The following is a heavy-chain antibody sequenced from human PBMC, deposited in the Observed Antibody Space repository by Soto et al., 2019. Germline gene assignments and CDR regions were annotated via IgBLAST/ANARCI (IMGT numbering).Heavy chain of an antibody. J-gene: IGHJ5*02. D-gene: IGHD3-10*01. CDR3: AGYYGSGSYYLDWFDP. V-gene: IGHV4-4*02. CDR2: IYHSGRT. CDR1: GGSINSSNW. Sequence: QVQLQESGPGLVKPSGTLSLTCAVSGGSINSSNWWTLVRQPPGQGLEWIGEIYHSGRTNYNPSLKSRVTISIVTSKNQFSLKLASVTAADTAVYYCAGYYGSGSYYLDWFDPWGQGTLVTVSS.